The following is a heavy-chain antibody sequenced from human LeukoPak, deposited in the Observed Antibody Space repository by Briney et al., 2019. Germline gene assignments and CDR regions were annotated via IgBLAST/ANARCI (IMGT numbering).Heavy chain of an antibody. CDR3: AKDLEVLWFGDPTDASDI. Sequence: GGSLRLSCVASGFTFSDYPMNRVRQAPGKGLEWVSVITGSGDSSFYGDSVKGRFTISRDNSKNTLYLQMNSLRVEDTAVYYCAKDLEVLWFGDPTDASDIWGQGTMVTVAS. CDR1: GFTFSDYP. CDR2: ITGSGDSS. D-gene: IGHD3-10*01. V-gene: IGHV3-23*01. J-gene: IGHJ3*02.